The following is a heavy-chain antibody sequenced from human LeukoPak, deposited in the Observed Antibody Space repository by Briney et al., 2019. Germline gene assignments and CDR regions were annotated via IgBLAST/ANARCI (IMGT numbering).Heavy chain of an antibody. CDR3: ARTSESGWREFDY. J-gene: IGHJ4*02. CDR1: GYTFTSYG. D-gene: IGHD6-19*01. Sequence: GSSVKLSCKASGYTFTSYGISWVRQAPGQGHEWMGWISAYNGNTNYAQYFQGRVNMTTDTSTSTAFMDLRSLRSDDTAVYYCARTSESGWREFDYWGQGTLVTVSS. CDR2: ISAYNGNT. V-gene: IGHV1-18*01.